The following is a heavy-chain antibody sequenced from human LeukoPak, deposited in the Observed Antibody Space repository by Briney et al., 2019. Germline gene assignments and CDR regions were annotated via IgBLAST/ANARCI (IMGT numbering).Heavy chain of an antibody. CDR1: GFIFSNYA. Sequence: GGSLRLSCVTSGFIFSNYAMYWVRQAPGKGLEWVSVISYNGRDKYYADSVRGRFTISRDNSKNTLYLQMNSLRVDDTAMYYCARDREGFGEGGQGTLVTVSS. J-gene: IGHJ4*02. CDR3: ARDREGFGE. V-gene: IGHV3-30*04. CDR2: ISYNGRDK. D-gene: IGHD3-10*01.